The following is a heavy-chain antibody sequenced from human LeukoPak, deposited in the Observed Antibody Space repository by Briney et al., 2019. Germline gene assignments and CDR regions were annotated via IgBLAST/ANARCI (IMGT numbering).Heavy chain of an antibody. D-gene: IGHD5-18*01. CDR1: GFTVSSNY. V-gene: IGHV3-66*01. CDR3: AKLYSTTWYFDY. Sequence: GGSLRLSCAASGFTVSSNYMSWVRQAPGKGLEWVSVIYGGGSTYYADSVKGRFTISRDNSKNTVFLQMNSLRADDTAVYYCAKLYSTTWYFDYWGQGTLVTVSS. CDR2: IYGGGST. J-gene: IGHJ4*02.